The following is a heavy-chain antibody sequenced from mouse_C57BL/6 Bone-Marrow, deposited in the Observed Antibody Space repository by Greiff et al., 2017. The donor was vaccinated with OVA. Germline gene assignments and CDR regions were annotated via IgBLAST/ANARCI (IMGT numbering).Heavy chain of an antibody. D-gene: IGHD2-5*01. J-gene: IGHJ4*01. CDR1: GYTFTDYY. Sequence: VKLMESGPELVKPGASVKISCKASGYTFTDYYINWVKQRPGQGLEWIGWIFPGSGSTYYNEKFKGKATLTVDKSSSTAYMLLSSLTSEDSAVYFCARYSNYEDYAMDYWGQGTSVTVSS. V-gene: IGHV1-75*01. CDR2: IFPGSGST. CDR3: ARYSNYEDYAMDY.